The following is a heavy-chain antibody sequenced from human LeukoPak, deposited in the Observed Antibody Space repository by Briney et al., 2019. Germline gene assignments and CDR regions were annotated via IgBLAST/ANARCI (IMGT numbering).Heavy chain of an antibody. D-gene: IGHD1-26*01. Sequence: PSETLSLTCTVSGGSISSSSYYWGWIRQPPGKGLEWIGSIYYSGSTYYNPSLKSRVTISVDTSKNQFSLRLSSVTAADTAVYYCARGQEWDSWIVDFWGQGTLVTVSS. CDR2: IYYSGST. CDR3: ARGQEWDSWIVDF. J-gene: IGHJ4*02. CDR1: GGSISSSSYY. V-gene: IGHV4-39*01.